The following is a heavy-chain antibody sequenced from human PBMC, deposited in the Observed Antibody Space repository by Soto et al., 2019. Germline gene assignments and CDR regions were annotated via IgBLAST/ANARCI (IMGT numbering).Heavy chain of an antibody. Sequence: QVQLVESGGGLVKPGGSLRLSCTASGFTFTDNYMTWIRQAPGKGLEWVSYINSGGSNIYYADSARGRFTISRDNAKNSVYMQMSSLRAEGTAIYYCARDIRGANWGQGTLVIVSS. CDR3: ARDIRGAN. CDR2: INSGGSNI. V-gene: IGHV3-11*01. CDR1: GFTFTDNY. J-gene: IGHJ4*02. D-gene: IGHD3-10*01.